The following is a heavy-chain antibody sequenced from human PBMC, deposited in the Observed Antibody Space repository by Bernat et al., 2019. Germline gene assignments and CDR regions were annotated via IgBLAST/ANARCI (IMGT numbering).Heavy chain of an antibody. Sequence: QLQLQESGPGLVKPSETLSLTCTVSGGSISSSHYYWGWIRQPPGKGLEWVVSMYYTGSAYYNPSLRSRVTISVDTSKNQFSLKLTSVTAADTAVYYCASLSHDYTNFDGHFDYWGQGALVTVSS. D-gene: IGHD4-11*01. CDR3: ASLSHDYTNFDGHFDY. CDR1: GGSISSSHYY. J-gene: IGHJ4*02. V-gene: IGHV4-39*01. CDR2: MYYTGSA.